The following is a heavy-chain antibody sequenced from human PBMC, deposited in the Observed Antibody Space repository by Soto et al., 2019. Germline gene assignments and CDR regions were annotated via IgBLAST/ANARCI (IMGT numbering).Heavy chain of an antibody. CDR1: GFTFSDYY. D-gene: IGHD2-15*01. CDR3: ARAANYYYYMDV. J-gene: IGHJ6*03. Sequence: QVQLVESGGGLVKPGGSLRLSCAASGFTFSDYYMSWIRQAPGKGLEWVSYISSSGSTIYYADSVKGRFIISGDNAKNALYLQMISLRAEDAAVYYCARAANYYYYMDVWGKGTTVTVSS. V-gene: IGHV3-11*01. CDR2: ISSSGSTI.